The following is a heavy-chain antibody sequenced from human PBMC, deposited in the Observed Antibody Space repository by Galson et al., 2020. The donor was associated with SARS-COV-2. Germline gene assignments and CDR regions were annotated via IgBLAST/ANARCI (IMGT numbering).Heavy chain of an antibody. V-gene: IGHV3-21*01. Sequence: GESLKISCAASGFAFSSYTMNWVRQAPGKGLEWVASLDTSSTYIYHADALKGRFTLSRDNAENSLYLQMNSLRAEDTAVYYCSRSPPASPSGTSIYMDGWGHGTQVTCSS. CDR3: SRSPPASPSGTSIYMDG. CDR1: GFAFSSYT. CDR2: LDTSSTYI. J-gene: IGHJ6*03. D-gene: IGHD6-13*01.